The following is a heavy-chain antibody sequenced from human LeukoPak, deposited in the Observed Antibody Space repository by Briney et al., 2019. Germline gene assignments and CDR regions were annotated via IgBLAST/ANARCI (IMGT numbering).Heavy chain of an antibody. D-gene: IGHD4-17*01. V-gene: IGHV4-34*01. CDR3: ARGVTRAYYYNGMDV. J-gene: IGHJ6*02. CDR1: GGSFSGYY. CDR2: INHSGNT. Sequence: SETLSLTCAVYGGSFSGYYWSWIRQPPGKGLEWIGEINHSGNTNYNPSLKSRVTISVDTSKNQFPLKLSSVTAADTAVYYCARGVTRAYYYNGMDVWGQGTTVTVSS.